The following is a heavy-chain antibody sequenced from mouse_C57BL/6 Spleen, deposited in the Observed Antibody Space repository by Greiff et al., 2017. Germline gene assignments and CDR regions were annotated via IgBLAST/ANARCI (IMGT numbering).Heavy chain of an antibody. J-gene: IGHJ2*01. Sequence: EVQLVESEGGLVQPGSSMKLSCTASGFTFSDYYMAWVRQVPEKGLEWVANINYDGSSTYYLDSLKSRFIISRDNAKNILYLQMSSLKSEDTATYYCARDPGDYDGYFDYWGQGTTLTVSS. V-gene: IGHV5-16*01. CDR2: INYDGSST. CDR1: GFTFSDYY. D-gene: IGHD2-4*01. CDR3: ARDPGDYDGYFDY.